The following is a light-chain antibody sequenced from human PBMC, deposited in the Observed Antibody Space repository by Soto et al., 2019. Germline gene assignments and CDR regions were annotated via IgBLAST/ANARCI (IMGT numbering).Light chain of an antibody. CDR3: AAWDDSLNGPV. V-gene: IGLV1-36*01. CDR1: SSNIGAGHD. CDR2: YDD. J-gene: IGLJ2*01. Sequence: QSVLTQPPSVSGAPGQRVTISCTGSSSNIGAGHDVHWYQQPPGTAPKLLIYYDDLLPSGVSDRFSGSKSGTSASLAISGLQSEDEAGYYCAAWDDSLNGPVFGGGTKLTVL.